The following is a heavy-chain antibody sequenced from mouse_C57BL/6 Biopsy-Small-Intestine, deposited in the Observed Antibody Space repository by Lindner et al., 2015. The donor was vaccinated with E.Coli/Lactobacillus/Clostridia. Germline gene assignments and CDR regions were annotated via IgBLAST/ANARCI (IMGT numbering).Heavy chain of an antibody. CDR1: GYTFTSYT. J-gene: IGHJ1*01. Sequence: SVKVSCKASGYTFTSYTMHWVRQAPGQRLEWMGWINAGKGNTKYSQKFQGRVTITRDTSASTAYMGLSSLRSEDTAVYYCARSGSYFGMDVWGQGTTVTVSS. CDR2: INAGKGNT. D-gene: IGHD1-1*02. CDR3: ARSGSYFGMDV. V-gene: IGHV1-84*02.